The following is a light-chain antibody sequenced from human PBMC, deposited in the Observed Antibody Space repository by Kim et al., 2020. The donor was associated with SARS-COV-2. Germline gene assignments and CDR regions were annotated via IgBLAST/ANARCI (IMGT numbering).Light chain of an antibody. CDR1: KLGDEY. J-gene: IGLJ2*01. CDR3: QAWDSSTYVV. CDR2: KDN. Sequence: VSPGQTASIICSGDKLGDEYVYWYQQKAGQSPLLVIYKDNERPSGIPERFSGSNSGNTATLTISGTQAMDEADYYCQAWDSSTYVVFGGGTQLTVL. V-gene: IGLV3-1*01.